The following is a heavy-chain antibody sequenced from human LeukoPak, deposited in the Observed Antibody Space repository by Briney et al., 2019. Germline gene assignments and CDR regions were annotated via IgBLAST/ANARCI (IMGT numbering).Heavy chain of an antibody. V-gene: IGHV3-33*01. Sequence: PGRSLRLSCAASGFTFSSYGMHWVRQAPGKGLEWVAVIWYDGSNKYCADSVKGRFTISRDNSKNTLYLQMNSLRAEDTAVYYCARNGLDCSSTSCYRFTDYWGQGTLVTVSS. J-gene: IGHJ4*02. CDR2: IWYDGSNK. D-gene: IGHD2-2*02. CDR1: GFTFSSYG. CDR3: ARNGLDCSSTSCYRFTDY.